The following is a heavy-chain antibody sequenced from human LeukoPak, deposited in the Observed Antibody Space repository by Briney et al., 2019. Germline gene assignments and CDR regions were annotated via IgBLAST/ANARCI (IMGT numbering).Heavy chain of an antibody. CDR1: GFTFSSYS. D-gene: IGHD3-10*01. CDR2: ISSSSSYI. J-gene: IGHJ6*03. V-gene: IGHV3-21*01. CDR3: ATISEGYYGSGSYGDYMDV. Sequence: GGSLRLSCAASGFTFSSYSMNWVRQAPGKGLEWVSSISSSSSYIYYADSVKGRFTISRDNAKNSLYLQMNSLRAEDTAVYYCATISEGYYGSGSYGDYMDVWGKGTTVTVSS.